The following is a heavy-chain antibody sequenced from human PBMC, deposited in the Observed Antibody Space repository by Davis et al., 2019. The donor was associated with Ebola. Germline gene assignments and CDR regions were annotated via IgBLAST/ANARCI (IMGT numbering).Heavy chain of an antibody. CDR2: IIPIFDTP. J-gene: IGHJ4*02. D-gene: IGHD3-9*01. V-gene: IGHV1-69*01. Sequence: KISCKTSGGSFSSHPISWVRQAPRQGLEWMGGIIPIFDTPHYAQKFQGRITITADASTSTAYMELSSLRSEDTATYFCARDFDEGNYYFDYWGPGTPVTVSS. CDR3: ARDFDEGNYYFDY. CDR1: GGSFSSHP.